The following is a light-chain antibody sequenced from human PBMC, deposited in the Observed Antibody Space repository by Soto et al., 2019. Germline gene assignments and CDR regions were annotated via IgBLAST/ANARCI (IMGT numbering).Light chain of an antibody. CDR2: EVS. CDR3: TSYTSTDTLLDV. J-gene: IGLJ1*01. CDR1: SSDVGGYNY. V-gene: IGLV2-14*01. Sequence: QSALTQPASVSGSPVQSITISCTGTSSDVGGYNYVSWYQQHPGKAPKLLIYEVSHRPSGVSNRFSGSKSGNTASLTISGLQAEDEADYYCTSYTSTDTLLDVFGTGTQLTVL.